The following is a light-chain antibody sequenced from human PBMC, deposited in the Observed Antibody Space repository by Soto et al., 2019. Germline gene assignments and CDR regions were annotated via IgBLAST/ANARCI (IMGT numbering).Light chain of an antibody. J-gene: IGKJ4*02. V-gene: IGKV3-20*01. CDR3: QQYGDSPPT. CDR1: QRLSTNY. CDR2: GAS. Sequence: EIVLTQSPGTLSLSPGERATLSCRASQRLSTNYLAWYQRKPGQAPRLLIYGASSRATDIPRRFSGSGSGTDFTLTITRLEPEDFAVYYCQQYGDSPPTFGRGTKVEV.